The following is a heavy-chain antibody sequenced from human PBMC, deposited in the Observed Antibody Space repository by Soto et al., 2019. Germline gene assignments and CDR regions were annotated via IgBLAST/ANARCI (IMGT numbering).Heavy chain of an antibody. J-gene: IGHJ4*02. Sequence: GGSLRLSCAASGFTFSNYGMHWVRQAPGKALEWVAVIWYDGSNKYYADSVKGRFTISRDNSKNTLYLQMNSLRADDTAIYYCARDRSMIVVVPGYWGQGTLVTVSS. CDR2: IWYDGSNK. D-gene: IGHD3-22*01. V-gene: IGHV3-30*19. CDR1: GFTFSNYG. CDR3: ARDRSMIVVVPGY.